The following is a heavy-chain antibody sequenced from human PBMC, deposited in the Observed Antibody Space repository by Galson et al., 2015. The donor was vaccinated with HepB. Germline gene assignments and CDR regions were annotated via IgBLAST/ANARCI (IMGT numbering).Heavy chain of an antibody. CDR2: ISKDGSEK. CDR3: ARSHRTGLYDAFDI. CDR1: GFTFSTYA. V-gene: IGHV3-30-3*01. J-gene: IGHJ3*02. Sequence: SLRLSCAASGFTFSTYAMHWVRQAPGKGLEWVAAISKDGSEKYYADYVKGRLTISRDNPRNTLNLQMNSLRPEDTAVYYCARSHRTGLYDAFDIWGQGTGVTVSS. D-gene: IGHD3/OR15-3a*01.